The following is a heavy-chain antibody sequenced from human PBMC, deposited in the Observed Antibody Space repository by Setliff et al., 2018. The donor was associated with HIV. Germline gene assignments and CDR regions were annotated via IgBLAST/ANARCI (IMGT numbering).Heavy chain of an antibody. CDR3: ARERSALLWKNWFDP. J-gene: IGHJ5*02. CDR2: IYTSGST. D-gene: IGHD3-10*01. V-gene: IGHV4-61*09. CDR1: GGSISSGSYY. Sequence: SETLSLTCTVSGGSISSGSYYWSWIRQPAGKGLEWIGHIYTSGSTNYNPSLKSRVTISVDTSKNQFFLKLSSVTAADTAVYYCARERSALLWKNWFDPWGQGTLVTVSS.